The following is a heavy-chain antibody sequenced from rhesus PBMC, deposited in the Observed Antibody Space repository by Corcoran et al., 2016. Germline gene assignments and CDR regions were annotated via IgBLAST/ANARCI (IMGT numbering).Heavy chain of an antibody. V-gene: IGHV4-73*01. D-gene: IGHD1-7*02. CDR3: AGEGYSGTGTTDGLDS. J-gene: IGHJ6*01. CDR2: TNGKSVNT. CDR1: GGSISGYYY. Sequence: QVKLQQWGEGLVKPSETLSLTCAVYGGSISGYYYWSWIRQPPGKGLEWIGYTNGKSVNTNNNPSIKNRVNMSKDTAKNQCCLKLSCGTATDTAGYYCAGEGYSGTGTTDGLDSWGQGVVVTVAS.